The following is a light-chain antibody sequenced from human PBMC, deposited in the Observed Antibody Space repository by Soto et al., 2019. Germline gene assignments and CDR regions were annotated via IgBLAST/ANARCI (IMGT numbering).Light chain of an antibody. Sequence: EIVMTQSPATLSVSPGERATLSCRASQSVSSNLVWYQQKPGQAPRLLIYDASSRATGIPARFSGSGSGTEFTLTISSLQSEDLAVYYCQQYNNWPRTFGQGTKVEIK. CDR3: QQYNNWPRT. CDR1: QSVSSN. V-gene: IGKV3-15*01. CDR2: DAS. J-gene: IGKJ1*01.